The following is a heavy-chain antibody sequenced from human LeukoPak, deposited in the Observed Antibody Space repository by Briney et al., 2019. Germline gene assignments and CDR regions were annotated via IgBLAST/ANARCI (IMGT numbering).Heavy chain of an antibody. V-gene: IGHV4-4*02. CDR3: ARLGSGRYGFDY. D-gene: IGHD6-19*01. Sequence: PSGTLSLTCAVSGDPISSSNWWSWVRQPPGKGLEWIGEIYHSGSTNYNPSLRSRVTISVDKSKNQFSLKLSSVTAADTAVYYCARLGSGRYGFDYCGQGTLVSVSS. CDR1: GDPISSSNW. CDR2: IYHSGST. J-gene: IGHJ4*02.